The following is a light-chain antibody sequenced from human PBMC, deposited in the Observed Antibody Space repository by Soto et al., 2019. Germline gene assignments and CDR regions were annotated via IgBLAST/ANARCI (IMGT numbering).Light chain of an antibody. J-gene: IGLJ3*02. V-gene: IGLV2-8*01. CDR3: SSYTGSYTWV. Sequence: QSALTQPPSASGSLGQSVTISCTGTSSDVGGYKYVSWYQQHPGKAPKVMIYEVNKRPSGVPDRFSGSKSGNTASLTVSGLQAEDEADYYCSSYTGSYTWVFGGGTKLTVL. CDR2: EVN. CDR1: SSDVGGYKY.